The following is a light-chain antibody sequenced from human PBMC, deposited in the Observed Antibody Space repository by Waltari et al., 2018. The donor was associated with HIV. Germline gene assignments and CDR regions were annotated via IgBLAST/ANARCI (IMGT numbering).Light chain of an antibody. CDR3: CSYAGSYTYV. Sequence: QSALTQPRSVSGSPGQSVTISCTGTSSDVGGYNYVSWYQQHPGKAPQRRIDDVSKRPSGVPDRFSGAKSGNTASLTISGLQAEDEADYYCCSYAGSYTYVFGTGTKVTVL. CDR1: SSDVGGYNY. CDR2: DVS. J-gene: IGLJ1*01. V-gene: IGLV2-11*01.